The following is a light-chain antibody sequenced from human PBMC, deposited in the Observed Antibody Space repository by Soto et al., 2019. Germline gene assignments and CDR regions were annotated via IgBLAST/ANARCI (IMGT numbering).Light chain of an antibody. CDR2: GAS. CDR3: QQYGSSGT. J-gene: IGKJ1*01. Sequence: EIVMTQSPVTLSMSRGERATLSCRAGQSVSSNLAWYQQKPGQAPRLLIYGASNRATGIPDRFSGSGSGTDFTLTISRLEPEDFAVYYCQQYGSSGTFGQGTKVDIK. CDR1: QSVSSN. V-gene: IGKV3-20*01.